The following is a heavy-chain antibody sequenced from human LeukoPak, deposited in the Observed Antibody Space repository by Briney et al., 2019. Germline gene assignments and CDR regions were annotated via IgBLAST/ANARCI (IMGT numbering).Heavy chain of an antibody. J-gene: IGHJ4*02. CDR2: IYYSGST. V-gene: IGHV4-59*08. D-gene: IGHD2-21*01. Sequence: PSETLSLTCTVSGGSISNDYWSWVRQPPGKGLEWIGYIYYSGSTTYNPSLKSRVTISVDTSKNQFSLKLSSVTAADTAVCYCARRALVHYFDYWGQGTLVTVSS. CDR1: GGSISNDY. CDR3: ARRALVHYFDY.